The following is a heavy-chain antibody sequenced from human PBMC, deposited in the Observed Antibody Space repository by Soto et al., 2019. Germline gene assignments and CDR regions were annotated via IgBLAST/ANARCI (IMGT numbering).Heavy chain of an antibody. CDR1: GDSLSAYY. Sequence: PSETLSLTCAVYGDSLSAYYWTWIRQPPGKGLEWIGEINQSGSTNYNPSLKSRVTMSADTSKKHFSLKVTSVTAADTAVYYCARGTVYVPFLFPCLDVRGQGTTVTDSS. J-gene: IGHJ6*02. D-gene: IGHD3-10*02. V-gene: IGHV4-34*01. CDR2: INQSGST. CDR3: ARGTVYVPFLFPCLDV.